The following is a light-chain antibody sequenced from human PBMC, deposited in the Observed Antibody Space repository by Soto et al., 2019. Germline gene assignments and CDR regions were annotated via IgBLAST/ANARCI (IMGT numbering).Light chain of an antibody. CDR3: QQYVRSPYT. Sequence: EIVLTQSPGTLSLSPGERATLSCRASQSVSRSYLAWYQQKLGQAPRLLIYGASSRATGIPDRFSGSGSGTDFTLTISRLEPEDFAVYYCQQYVRSPYTFGQGTKLEIK. CDR1: QSVSRSY. V-gene: IGKV3-20*01. CDR2: GAS. J-gene: IGKJ2*01.